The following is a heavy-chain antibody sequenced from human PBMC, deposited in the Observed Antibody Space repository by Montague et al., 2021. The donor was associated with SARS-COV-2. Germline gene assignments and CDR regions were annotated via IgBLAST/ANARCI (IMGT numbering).Heavy chain of an antibody. Sequence: SETLSLTCTVSGGSISRYFWNWIQQTPGKGLEWMGYVHDIESSIYNPSLQSRITILLDTPKNQFSLRLNAVTAADTAVYYCARVTLGGRDGRTRQYDGLDSWGQGILVTVSS. CDR3: ARVTLGGRDGRTRQYDGLDS. CDR1: GGSISRYF. V-gene: IGHV4-59*01. CDR2: VHDIESS. J-gene: IGHJ4*02. D-gene: IGHD3-16*01.